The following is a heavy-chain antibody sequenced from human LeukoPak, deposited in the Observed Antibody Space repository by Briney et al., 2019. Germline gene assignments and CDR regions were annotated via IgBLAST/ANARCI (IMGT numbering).Heavy chain of an antibody. J-gene: IGHJ4*02. CDR3: ARALEFSDYGDYVY. V-gene: IGHV3-30*02. CDR2: IPFDGSDE. CDR1: GFRLTTYG. D-gene: IGHD4-17*01. Sequence: GGSLRLSCEVSGFRLTTYGTHWVRQAPGKGLEWVAYIPFDGSDEYYVDSVKGRFSISRDNSKNTLYLQMNSLRVEDTAVYYCARALEFSDYGDYVYWGQGTLVTVSS.